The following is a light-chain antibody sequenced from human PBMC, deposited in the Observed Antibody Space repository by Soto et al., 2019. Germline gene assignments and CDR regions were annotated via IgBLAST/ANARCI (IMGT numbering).Light chain of an antibody. CDR3: QQYVTAPRT. V-gene: IGKV3-20*01. J-gene: IGKJ1*01. Sequence: EIVLTQSPGTLSLSPGERATLSCRASQGLTSNSLAWYQRKPGQAPSLLIYGASNRATGVPDRFSGGGSGTDFTLTISRLEPEDFAVYFCQQYVTAPRTFGQGTKVEIK. CDR1: QGLTSNS. CDR2: GAS.